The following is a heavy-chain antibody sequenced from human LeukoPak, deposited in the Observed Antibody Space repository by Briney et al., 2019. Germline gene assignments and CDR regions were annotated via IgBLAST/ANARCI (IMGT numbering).Heavy chain of an antibody. CDR2: IYHTGST. Sequence: SETLSLTCAVSGGSISSGGYSWSWIRQPPGKGLEWIGTIYHTGSTYCSPSLKNRLTISVDTSKNQFSLKLSSVTAADTAVYYCARARYGCGGDCCLDYWGQGTLVTVSS. CDR1: GGSISSGGYS. V-gene: IGHV4-30-2*01. D-gene: IGHD2-21*02. J-gene: IGHJ4*02. CDR3: ARARYGCGGDCCLDY.